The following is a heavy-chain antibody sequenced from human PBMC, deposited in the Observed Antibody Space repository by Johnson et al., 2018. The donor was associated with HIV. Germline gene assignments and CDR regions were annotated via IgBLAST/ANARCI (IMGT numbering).Heavy chain of an antibody. V-gene: IGHV3-30*02. Sequence: QVQLVESGGGVVQPGRSLRLSCAASGFTLNSYGMHWVRQAPGKGLEWVAFIRYDGSNTYYGDSMKGRLTISRDNSKNTLFLQMDSLRADDTAVYYCARGLRDSSGHPFAFDFWGHGTMVTVSS. D-gene: IGHD3-22*01. CDR3: ARGLRDSSGHPFAFDF. J-gene: IGHJ3*01. CDR2: IRYDGSNT. CDR1: GFTLNSYG.